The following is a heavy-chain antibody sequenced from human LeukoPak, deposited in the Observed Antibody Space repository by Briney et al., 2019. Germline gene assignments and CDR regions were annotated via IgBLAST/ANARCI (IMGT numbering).Heavy chain of an antibody. D-gene: IGHD6-19*01. V-gene: IGHV3-30*18. CDR3: AKDRRSSGWLDWFDP. CDR1: GFTFSSYD. Sequence: GGSLRLSCAASGFTFSSYDMHWVRQAPGKGLEWVAVISYDGSNKYYADSVKGRFTISRDNSKSTLYLQMNSLRAEDTAVYYCAKDRRSSGWLDWFDPWGQGTLVTVSS. CDR2: ISYDGSNK. J-gene: IGHJ5*02.